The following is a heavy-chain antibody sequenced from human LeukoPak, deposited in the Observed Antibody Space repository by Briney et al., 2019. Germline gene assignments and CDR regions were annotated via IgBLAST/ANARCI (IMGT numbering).Heavy chain of an antibody. Sequence: GGSLRLSCAASGFTVSSNYMSWVRQAPGKGLEWVSVIYSGGSTYYADSEKGRFTISRDDSKNTLYLQMNSLRAEDTAVYYCARAGGDSSGYYYYYYYYMDVWGKGTTVTVSS. J-gene: IGHJ6*03. V-gene: IGHV3-53*01. CDR1: GFTVSSNY. CDR3: ARAGGDSSGYYYYYYYYMDV. D-gene: IGHD3-22*01. CDR2: IYSGGST.